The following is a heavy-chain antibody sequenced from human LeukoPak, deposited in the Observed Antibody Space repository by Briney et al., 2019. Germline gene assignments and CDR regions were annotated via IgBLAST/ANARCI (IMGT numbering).Heavy chain of an antibody. J-gene: IGHJ3*02. CDR1: GGSFSGYY. D-gene: IGHD5-18*01. CDR3: ARGKNRIQLRIPYAFDI. CDR2: INHSGST. Sequence: PSETLSLTCAVYGGSFSGYYWSWIRQPPGKGLEWIGEINHSGSTNYNPSLKSRVTISVDTSKNQFSLKLSSVTAADTAVYYCARGKNRIQLRIPYAFDIWGQGTMVTVSS. V-gene: IGHV4-34*01.